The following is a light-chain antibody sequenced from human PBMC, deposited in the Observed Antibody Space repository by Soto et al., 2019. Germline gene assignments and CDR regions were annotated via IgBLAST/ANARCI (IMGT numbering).Light chain of an antibody. CDR2: DVS. J-gene: IGKJ1*01. V-gene: IGKV1-5*01. CDR1: QSIGTW. CDR3: QQSYNFPRT. Sequence: DIQMTQSPSTLSASVGDRVTITCRASQSIGTWVAWYQQKPGEAPKFLIYDVSTLDSGVPSRFSGSGSGTEFTLTISCLQSDDFATYYCQQSYNFPRTFGQGTTV.